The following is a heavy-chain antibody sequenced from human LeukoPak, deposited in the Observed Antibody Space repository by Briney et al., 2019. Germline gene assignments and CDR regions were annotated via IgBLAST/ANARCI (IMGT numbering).Heavy chain of an antibody. CDR2: ISSSSSYI. J-gene: IGHJ6*03. V-gene: IGHV3-21*01. Sequence: GSLRLSCAASGFTFSSYSMNWVRQAPGKGLEWVSSISSSSSYIYYADSVKGRFTISRDNAKNSLYLQMNSLRAEDTAVYYCVRADAYSNYLHYYYYMDVWGKGTTVTVSS. CDR1: GFTFSSYS. CDR3: VRADAYSNYLHYYYYMDV. D-gene: IGHD4-11*01.